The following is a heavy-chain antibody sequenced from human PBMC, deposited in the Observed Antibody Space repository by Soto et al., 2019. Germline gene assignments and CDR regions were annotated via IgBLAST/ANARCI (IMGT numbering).Heavy chain of an antibody. V-gene: IGHV3-21*01. CDR2: ISSSSSYI. CDR1: GFTFSSYS. CDR3: ARDVTSSTYYYLSPGGFDP. J-gene: IGHJ5*02. Sequence: GGSLRLSCAASGFTFSSYSMNWIRQAPGKGLEWVSSISSSSSYIYYADSVKGRFTISRDNAKNSLYLQMNSLRAEDTAVYYCARDVTSSTYYYLSPGGFDPWGQGTLVTVSS. D-gene: IGHD3-22*01.